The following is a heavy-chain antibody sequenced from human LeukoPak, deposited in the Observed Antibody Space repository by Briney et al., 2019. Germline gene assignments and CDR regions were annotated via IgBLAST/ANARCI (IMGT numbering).Heavy chain of an antibody. CDR2: ISGSGGST. CDR1: GFTFSSYA. CDR3: AKDMYNWNYGRFDY. Sequence: GGSLRPSCAASGFTFSSYAMSWVRQAPGKGLEWVSAISGSGGSTYYADSVKGRFTISRDNSKNTLYLQMNSLRAEDTAVYYCAKDMYNWNYGRFDYWGQGTLVTVSS. J-gene: IGHJ4*02. D-gene: IGHD1-7*01. V-gene: IGHV3-23*01.